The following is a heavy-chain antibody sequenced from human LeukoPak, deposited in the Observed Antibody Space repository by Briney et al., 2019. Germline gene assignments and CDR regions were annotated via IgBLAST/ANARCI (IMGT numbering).Heavy chain of an antibody. Sequence: SETLSLTCTVSGGSISSSSYYWGWIRQPPGKGLEWIGSIYYSGSTYYNPSLKSRVTISVDTSRNQFSLKLSSVTAADTAVYYCARQPILELRPTDRPSYYFDYWGQGTLVTVSS. J-gene: IGHJ4*02. D-gene: IGHD1-7*01. CDR1: GGSISSSSYY. CDR3: ARQPILELRPTDRPSYYFDY. CDR2: IYYSGST. V-gene: IGHV4-39*01.